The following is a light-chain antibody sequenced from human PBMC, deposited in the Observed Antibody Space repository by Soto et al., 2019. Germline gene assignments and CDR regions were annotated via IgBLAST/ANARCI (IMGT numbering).Light chain of an antibody. CDR3: SSYAGSSTLYV. CDR1: SSDVGGYNY. V-gene: IGLV2-14*01. CDR2: DVS. Sequence: QSALTHPASVSGSPGQSITISCTGTSSDVGGYNYVSWYQQHPVKAPKLIIYDVSVRPSGVSNRFSGSKSVNTASLTISGLQAEDEADYYCSSYAGSSTLYVFGIGTKVTVL. J-gene: IGLJ1*01.